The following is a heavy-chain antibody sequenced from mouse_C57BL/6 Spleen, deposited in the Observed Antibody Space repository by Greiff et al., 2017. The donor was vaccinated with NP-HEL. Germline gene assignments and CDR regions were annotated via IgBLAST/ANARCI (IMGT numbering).Heavy chain of an antibody. Sequence: EVQLQQSGPELVKPGASVKIPCKASGYTFTDYNMDWVKQSHGKSLEWIGDINPNNGGTIYNQKFKGKATLTVDKSSSTAYMELRSLTSEDTAVYYCARLYYEYDGTGRGASFDYWGQGTTLTVSS. D-gene: IGHD2-4*01. V-gene: IGHV1-18*01. J-gene: IGHJ2*01. CDR2: INPNNGGT. CDR1: GYTFTDYN. CDR3: ARLYYEYDGTGRGASFDY.